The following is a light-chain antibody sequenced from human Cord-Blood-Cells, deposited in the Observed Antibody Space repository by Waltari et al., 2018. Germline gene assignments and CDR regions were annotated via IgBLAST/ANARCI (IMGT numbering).Light chain of an antibody. J-gene: IGKJ4*01. CDR1: QSVSSN. Sequence: EIVMPQSPAPLSVSPGDRATLSCRASQSVSSNLAWYQQKPGQAPRLLIDGASTRATGIPARFSGSGSGTEVTLTISSLQSEDFAVYYCQQYNNWPPLTFGGGTKVEIK. CDR2: GAS. CDR3: QQYNNWPPLT. V-gene: IGKV3-15*01.